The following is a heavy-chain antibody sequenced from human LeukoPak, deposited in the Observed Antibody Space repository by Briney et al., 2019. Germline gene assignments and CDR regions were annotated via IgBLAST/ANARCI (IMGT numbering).Heavy chain of an antibody. CDR1: GFTFSSYG. CDR3: AKGTKDYYGSGSFYLSRVHFISR. CDR2: IRYDGSNK. V-gene: IGHV3-30*02. J-gene: IGHJ4*02. D-gene: IGHD3-10*01. Sequence: PGGSLRLSCAASGFTFSSYGMHWVRQAPGKGLEWVAFIRYDGSNKYYADSVKGRFTISRDNSKNTLYLQMNSLRAEDTAVYYCAKGTKDYYGSGSFYLSRVHFISRWGQGTLVTVSS.